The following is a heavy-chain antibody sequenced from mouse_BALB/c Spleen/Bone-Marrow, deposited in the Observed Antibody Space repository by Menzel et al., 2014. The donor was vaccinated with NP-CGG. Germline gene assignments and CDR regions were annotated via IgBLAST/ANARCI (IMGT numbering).Heavy chain of an antibody. Sequence: VQLQESGPQLVRPGASVKISCKASGYSFXSYWMHWVKQRPGQGPEWIGMIDPSDSETRLNQKFKDKATLTVDKSSSTAYMQLSSPTSEDSAVYYCARVWDEGSYAMDYWGQGTSVTVPS. CDR2: IDPSDSET. CDR3: ARVWDEGSYAMDY. CDR1: GYSFXSYW. J-gene: IGHJ4*01. V-gene: IGHV1S126*01. D-gene: IGHD4-1*01.